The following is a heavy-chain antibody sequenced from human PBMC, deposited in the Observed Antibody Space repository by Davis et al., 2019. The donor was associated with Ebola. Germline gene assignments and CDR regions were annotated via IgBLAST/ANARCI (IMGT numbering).Heavy chain of an antibody. CDR3: VKDTSNIWFDI. J-gene: IGHJ3*02. D-gene: IGHD1-26*01. V-gene: IGHV3-74*01. CDR2: IKTDGSST. CDR1: GFSFSSYW. Sequence: PGGSLRLSCAASGFSFSSYWMHWVRQAPGKGLVWVSRIKTDGSSTGYGDSVKGRFTISRDNSKNTLYLQMNGLRVEDTAIYFCVKDTSNIWFDIWGQGTMVTVSS.